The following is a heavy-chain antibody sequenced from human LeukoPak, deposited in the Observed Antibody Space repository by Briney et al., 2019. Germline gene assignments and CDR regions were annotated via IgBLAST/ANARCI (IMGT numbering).Heavy chain of an antibody. CDR2: VYTTGST. CDR1: GDSISRGSHY. Sequence: SETLSLTCIVSGDSISRGSHYWSWIRQPAGKGLEWIGRVYTTGSTDYNPSLKRRVSISVDTSRNQFSLRVNSVTAADTAVYYCARGTGSDFESWGQGTLVTVSS. CDR3: ARGTGSDFES. J-gene: IGHJ4*02. V-gene: IGHV4-61*02. D-gene: IGHD2-2*01.